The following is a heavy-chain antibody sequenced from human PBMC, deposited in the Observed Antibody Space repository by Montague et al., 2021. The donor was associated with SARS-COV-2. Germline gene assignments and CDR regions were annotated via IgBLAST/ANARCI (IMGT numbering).Heavy chain of an antibody. Sequence: SLRLSCAASGFTFSNYWMSWVRQAPGKGLEWVANIKQDGSEKHYVDSVKGRFTISRDNAKNSLYLQMNSLRAEDTAVYFCARDQGQGYCGGDCYVGLDYWGQGTLVTVSS. V-gene: IGHV3-7*01. CDR3: ARDQGQGYCGGDCYVGLDY. CDR2: IKQDGSEK. J-gene: IGHJ4*02. CDR1: GFTFSNYW. D-gene: IGHD2-21*01.